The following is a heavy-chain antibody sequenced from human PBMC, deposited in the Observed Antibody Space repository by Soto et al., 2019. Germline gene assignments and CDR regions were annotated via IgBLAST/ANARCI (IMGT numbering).Heavy chain of an antibody. CDR2: IYWDDDK. CDR1: GFSLSTSGVG. D-gene: IGHD5-12*01. CDR3: AHVYGGYDNFDY. V-gene: IGHV2-5*02. Sequence: QITLKESGPTLVKPTQTLTLTCTFSGFSLSTSGVGVGWIRQPPGKALEWLALIYWDDDKRYSPSLKSRLTNTKDTSKDQVVPTRTNMNPVDTATYYCAHVYGGYDNFDYWGQGTLVTVSS. J-gene: IGHJ4*02.